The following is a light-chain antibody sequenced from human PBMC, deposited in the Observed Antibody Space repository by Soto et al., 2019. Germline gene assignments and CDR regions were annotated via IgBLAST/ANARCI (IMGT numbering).Light chain of an antibody. J-gene: IGKJ1*01. CDR1: QSVLYSSNNKNY. CDR2: WAS. V-gene: IGKV4-1*01. Sequence: DIVMTQSPDSLAVSLGERATINCKSSQSVLYSSNNKNYLAWYQQKPGQPPKLLIYWASTRESGVPDRFSGSGSETDFTLTISSLQAEDVAVYYCQQDYSTPRTFGQGTKVEIK. CDR3: QQDYSTPRT.